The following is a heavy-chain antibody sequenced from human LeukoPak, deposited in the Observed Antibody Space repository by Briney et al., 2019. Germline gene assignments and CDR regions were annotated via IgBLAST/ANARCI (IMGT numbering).Heavy chain of an antibody. Sequence: SVKVSCKASRGTFSSYAISWVRQAPGQGLEWMGGIIPIFGTANYAQKFQGRVTNTADESTSTAYMELSSLRSEDTAVYYCERSYDSSGYYYYFDYWGQGTLVTVST. D-gene: IGHD3-22*01. V-gene: IGHV1-69*13. CDR2: IIPIFGTA. CDR3: ERSYDSSGYYYYFDY. CDR1: RGTFSSYA. J-gene: IGHJ4*02.